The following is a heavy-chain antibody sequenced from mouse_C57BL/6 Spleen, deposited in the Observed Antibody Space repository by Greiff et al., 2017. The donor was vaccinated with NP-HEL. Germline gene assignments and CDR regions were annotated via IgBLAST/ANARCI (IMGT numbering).Heavy chain of an antibody. V-gene: IGHV7-3*01. CDR3: ARFPSRDNLYFDY. D-gene: IGHD3-3*01. J-gene: IGHJ2*01. CDR1: GFTFTDYY. CDR2: IRNKANGYTT. Sequence: EVMLVESGGGLVQPGGSLSLSCAASGFTFTDYYMSWVRQPPGKALEWLGFIRNKANGYTTEYSASVKGRFTISSDNSQSILYLLMNALRAEDSATYYCARFPSRDNLYFDYWGQGTTLTVSS.